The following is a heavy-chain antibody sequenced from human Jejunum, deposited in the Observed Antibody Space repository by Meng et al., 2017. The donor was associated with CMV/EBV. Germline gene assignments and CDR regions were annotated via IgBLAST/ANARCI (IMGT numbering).Heavy chain of an antibody. D-gene: IGHD1-26*01. CDR3: AREGVVGATDFDY. Sequence: GLCFRNDWMGWVRQAPGKGREWVANIKQAGSETNYVDSVKGRFTISRDDAKNSLYLQMDSLRGEDTAVYYCAREGVVGATDFDYWGQGTRVTVSS. V-gene: IGHV3-7*01. J-gene: IGHJ4*02. CDR2: IKQAGSET. CDR1: GLCFRNDW.